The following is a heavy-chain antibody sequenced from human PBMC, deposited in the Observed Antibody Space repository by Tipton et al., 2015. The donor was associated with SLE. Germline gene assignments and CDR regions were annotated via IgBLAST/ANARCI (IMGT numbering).Heavy chain of an antibody. CDR1: DFTFSSYG. J-gene: IGHJ3*02. V-gene: IGHV3-33*08. CDR2: VRYDGSNK. Sequence: SLRLSCAVSDFTFSSYGMHWVRQAPGKGLEWVAFVRYDGSNKYYADSVKGRFTISRDNAKNSLYLQMNSLRAEDTAVYYCARFESRDGAFDIWGQGTMVTVSS. D-gene: IGHD5-24*01. CDR3: ARFESRDGAFDI.